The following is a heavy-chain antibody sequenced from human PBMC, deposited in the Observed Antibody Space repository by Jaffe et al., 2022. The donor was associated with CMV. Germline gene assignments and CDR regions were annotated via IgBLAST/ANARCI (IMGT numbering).Heavy chain of an antibody. V-gene: IGHV3-49*04. CDR2: IRSKAYGGTT. Sequence: EVQLVESGGGLVQPGRSLRLSCTASGFTFGDYAMSWVRQAPGKGLEWVGFIRSKAYGGTTEYAASVKGRFTISRDDSKSIAYLQMNSLKTEDTAVYYCTRDRGYFDPIRDYYYYYMDVWGKGTTVTVSS. J-gene: IGHJ6*03. CDR1: GFTFGDYA. D-gene: IGHD3-9*01. CDR3: TRDRGYFDPIRDYYYYYMDV.